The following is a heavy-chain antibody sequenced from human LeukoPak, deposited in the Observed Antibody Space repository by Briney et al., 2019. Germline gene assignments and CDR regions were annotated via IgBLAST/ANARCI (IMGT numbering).Heavy chain of an antibody. D-gene: IGHD2-21*01. Sequence: GRSLRLSCAASGFNFSSFVMHWVRQAPGKGLEWVSSISSSSSYIYYADSVKGRFTISRDNAKNSLYLQMNSLRAEDTAVYYCARDTLFDVWGQGTLVTVSS. CDR2: ISSSSSYI. CDR1: GFNFSSFV. J-gene: IGHJ4*02. V-gene: IGHV3-21*01. CDR3: ARDTLFDV.